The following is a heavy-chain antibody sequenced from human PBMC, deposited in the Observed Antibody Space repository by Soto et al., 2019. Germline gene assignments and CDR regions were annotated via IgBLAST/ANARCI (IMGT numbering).Heavy chain of an antibody. J-gene: IGHJ5*02. CDR1: GYTFTSYD. Sequence: ASVKVSCKASGYTFTSYDINWVRQATGQGLEWMGWMNPNSGNTGYAQKFQGRVTMTRNTSISTAYMELSSLRSEDTAVYYCARGLEAPYCSGGSCYTFDPWGQGTLVTSPQ. CDR3: ARGLEAPYCSGGSCYTFDP. V-gene: IGHV1-8*01. CDR2: MNPNSGNT. D-gene: IGHD2-15*01.